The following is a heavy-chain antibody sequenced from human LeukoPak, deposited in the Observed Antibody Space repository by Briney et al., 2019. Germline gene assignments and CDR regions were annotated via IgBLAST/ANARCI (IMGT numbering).Heavy chain of an antibody. CDR1: GGSFSGYY. V-gene: IGHV4-34*01. J-gene: IGHJ4*02. CDR2: INHSGST. CDR3: ARGRPTVTTMVYFDY. D-gene: IGHD4-17*01. Sequence: PSETLSLTCAVYGGSFSGYYWSWIRQPPGKGLEWIGEINHSGSTNYNPSLKSRVTISVDTSKNQFSLKLSSVTAADTAVYYCARGRPTVTTMVYFDYWGQGTLVTVSS.